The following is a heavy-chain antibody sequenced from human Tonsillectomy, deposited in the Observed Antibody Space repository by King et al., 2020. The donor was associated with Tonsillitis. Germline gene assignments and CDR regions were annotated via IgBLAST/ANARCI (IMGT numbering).Heavy chain of an antibody. CDR2: ITWDGGRT. D-gene: IGHD5-18*01. V-gene: IGHV3-43D*03. J-gene: IGHJ5*01. CDR1: GFTFDDYA. Sequence: VQLVESGGVVVQPGGSLRLSCAASGFTFDDYAMHWVRQAPGKGLEWVSLITWDGGRTYYADSAKGRFSISRDNSKDSLYLQMNSLRAEDTALYYCAKDYSFGSNGHWFDSWGQGTLVTVSS. CDR3: AKDYSFGSNGHWFDS.